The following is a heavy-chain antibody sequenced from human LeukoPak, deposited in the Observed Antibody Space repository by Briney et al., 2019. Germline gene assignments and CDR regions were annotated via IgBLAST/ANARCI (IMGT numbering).Heavy chain of an antibody. J-gene: IGHJ4*02. Sequence: SETLSLTCTVSGGSISSSSYYWGWIRQPPGKGLEWIGSIYYSGSTYYNPSLKSRVTISVDTSKNQFSLKLSSVTAADTAVYYCARAPVTSCRGAYCYPFDYWGQGTLVTVSS. V-gene: IGHV4-39*07. CDR2: IYYSGST. CDR1: GGSISSSSYY. CDR3: ARAPVTSCRGAYCYPFDY. D-gene: IGHD2-21*01.